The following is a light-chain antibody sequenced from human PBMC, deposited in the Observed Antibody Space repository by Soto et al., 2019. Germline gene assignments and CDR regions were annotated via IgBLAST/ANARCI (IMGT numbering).Light chain of an antibody. CDR3: QQFSSYPLT. J-gene: IGKJ4*01. Sequence: EIVMTQSPATLSVSPGERATLSCRASQSFSSNLAWYQQKPGQAPRLLIYDASSRATGIPDRFSGGGSGTDFTLTISRLEPEDFAVYYCQQFSSYPLTFGGGTKVDIK. CDR2: DAS. V-gene: IGKV3-20*01. CDR1: QSFSSN.